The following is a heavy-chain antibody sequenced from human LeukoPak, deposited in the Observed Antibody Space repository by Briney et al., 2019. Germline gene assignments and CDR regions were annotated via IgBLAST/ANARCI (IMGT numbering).Heavy chain of an antibody. CDR2: INPNSGGT. D-gene: IGHD4-17*01. CDR1: GYTFTGYY. J-gene: IGHJ5*02. V-gene: IGHV1-2*02. CDR3: ARDKGDYAGFDP. Sequence: ASVKVSCKASGYTFTGYYMHWVRQAPGQGLEWMGWINPNSGGTNYAQKFQGRVTMTRDTSISTAYMELSRLRSDDTAVYYCARDKGDYAGFDPWGQGTLVTVSS.